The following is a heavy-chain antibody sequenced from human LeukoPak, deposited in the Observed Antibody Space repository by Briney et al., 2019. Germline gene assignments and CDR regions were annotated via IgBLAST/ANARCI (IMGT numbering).Heavy chain of an antibody. V-gene: IGHV3-48*04. D-gene: IGHD2-2*01. J-gene: IGHJ4*02. Sequence: PGGSLRLSCAASGFTFSTYNMNWVRQAPGKGLEWVSYITSSSTTIYYADSVKGRFTISRDNAKNSLYLQMNSLRVEDTAVYYCARGIVVPAARFDYWGQGTLVTVSS. CDR1: GFTFSTYN. CDR2: ITSSSTTI. CDR3: ARGIVVPAARFDY.